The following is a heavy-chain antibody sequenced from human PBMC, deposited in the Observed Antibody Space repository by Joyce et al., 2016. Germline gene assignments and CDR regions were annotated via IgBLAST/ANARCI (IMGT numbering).Heavy chain of an antibody. J-gene: IGHJ4*02. Sequence: EVQLVQSGAEVKNPGESLEISCKGSGYSCTSSWIGWVRQMPGKGLEWMGIIYPDDSDTRYSPAFQGKVTISADKSISTAYLQWSNLKASDTAMYYCARPRAVAGQSEYWGQGTLVTVSS. D-gene: IGHD6-19*01. CDR3: ARPRAVAGQSEY. CDR2: IYPDDSDT. CDR1: GYSCTSSW. V-gene: IGHV5-51*01.